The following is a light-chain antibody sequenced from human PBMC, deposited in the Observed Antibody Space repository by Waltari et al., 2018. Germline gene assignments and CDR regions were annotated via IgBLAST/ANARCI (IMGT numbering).Light chain of an antibody. J-gene: IGKJ3*01. CDR1: QSISTY. Sequence: DIQMTQSPSSLSASVGDRVTITCRASQSISTYLNWYLQQPGKAPKLLIYAASSLQSGVPSRFSGSGSGTDFTLTISSLQPEDFATYYCQQSYSTPFTFGPGTKVDIK. CDR2: AAS. V-gene: IGKV1-39*01. CDR3: QQSYSTPFT.